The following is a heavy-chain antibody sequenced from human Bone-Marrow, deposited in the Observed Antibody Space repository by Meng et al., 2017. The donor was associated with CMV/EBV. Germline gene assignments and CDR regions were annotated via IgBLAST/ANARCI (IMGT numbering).Heavy chain of an antibody. V-gene: IGHV3-7*01. CDR3: ATLGLSGY. Sequence: GESLKISCAASGFTFDDYAMHWVRQAPGKGLEWVANIKQDGREKNYVDSVKGRFTISRDNAKNSLYLQMNSLRAEDTAVYYCATLGLSGYWGQGTLVTVSS. J-gene: IGHJ4*02. D-gene: IGHD3-10*01. CDR2: IKQDGREK. CDR1: GFTFDDYA.